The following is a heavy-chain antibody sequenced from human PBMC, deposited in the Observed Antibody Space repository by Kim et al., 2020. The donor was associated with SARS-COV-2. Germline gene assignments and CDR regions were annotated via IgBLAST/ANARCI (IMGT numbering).Heavy chain of an antibody. CDR1: GFTFSSYA. CDR3: ASLSAIWGSYLL. J-gene: IGHJ4*02. D-gene: IGHD3-16*02. CDR2: ISGSGGST. V-gene: IGHV3-23*01. Sequence: GGSLRLSCAASGFTFSSYAMSWVRQAPGKGLEWVSAISGSGGSTYYADSVKGRFTISRDNSKNTLYLQMNSLRAEDTAVYYCASLSAIWGSYLLWGQGTLVTVSS.